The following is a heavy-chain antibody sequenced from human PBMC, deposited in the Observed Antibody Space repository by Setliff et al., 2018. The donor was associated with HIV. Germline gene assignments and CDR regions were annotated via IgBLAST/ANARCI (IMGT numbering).Heavy chain of an antibody. CDR1: GFTVSSYY. Sequence: HPGGSLRLSCAASGFTVSSYYMSWVRQAPGKGLEWVSTIYSDGNTYHADSVKGRFTLSRDNSENALFLQMNSLRPEDTAVYYCARLRPYNSALDYWGQGTLVTVSS. CDR3: ARLRPYNSALDY. J-gene: IGHJ4*02. CDR2: IYSDGNT. D-gene: IGHD3-10*01. V-gene: IGHV3-66*02.